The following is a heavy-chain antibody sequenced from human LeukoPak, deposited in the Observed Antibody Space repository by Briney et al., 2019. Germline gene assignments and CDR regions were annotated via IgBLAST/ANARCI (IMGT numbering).Heavy chain of an antibody. Sequence: GGSLRLSCVASGFMFSNYDMKWVRQAPGKGLEWISCVRTSGETTYCADSVKGRFSISRDNAQNSLYLQMNSLRVEDTAVYYCARRGPPDFDYWGQGTLVTVSS. V-gene: IGHV3-48*03. J-gene: IGHJ4*02. CDR1: GFMFSNYD. CDR2: VRTSGETT. CDR3: ARRGPPDFDY.